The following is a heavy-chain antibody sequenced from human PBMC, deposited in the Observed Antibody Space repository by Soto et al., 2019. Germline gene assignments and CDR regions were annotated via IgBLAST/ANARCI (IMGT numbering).Heavy chain of an antibody. Sequence: SETLSLTCTVSGDSITSNSYFWAWIRQPPGKGLEWIGYIYYSGSTYYNPSLKSRVTISVDTSKNQFSLKLSSVTAADTAVYYCAGSVTPWGQGTLVTVSS. V-gene: IGHV4-31*03. J-gene: IGHJ5*02. CDR1: GDSITSNSYF. CDR2: IYYSGST. D-gene: IGHD3-10*01. CDR3: AGSVTP.